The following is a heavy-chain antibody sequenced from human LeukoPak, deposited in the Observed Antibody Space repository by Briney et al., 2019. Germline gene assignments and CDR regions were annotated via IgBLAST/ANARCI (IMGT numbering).Heavy chain of an antibody. V-gene: IGHV1-2*02. CDR1: GYTFTVYN. Sequence: ASVKVSCKASGYTFTVYNIHWVRQAPGQGLEWMGWICPNSGDTNFAQTFQDRVTMTRDTSINTAYMELNRLTTDDTAVYYCVRGGGSYYVDYWGQGAPVTVSS. D-gene: IGHD2-15*01. J-gene: IGHJ4*02. CDR3: VRGGGSYYVDY. CDR2: ICPNSGDT.